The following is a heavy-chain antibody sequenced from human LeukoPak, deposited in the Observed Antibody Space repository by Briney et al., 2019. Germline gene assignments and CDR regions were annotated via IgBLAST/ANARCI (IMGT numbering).Heavy chain of an antibody. J-gene: IGHJ5*02. D-gene: IGHD1-26*01. Sequence: VASVKVSCKASGGTFSSYAISWVRQAPGQGLEWMGGIIPIFGTANYAQKFQGRVTITADESTSTAYMELSSLRSDDTAVYYCARDNSVGETAWWFDPWGQGTLVTVSS. CDR3: ARDNSVGETAWWFDP. CDR1: GGTFSSYA. V-gene: IGHV1-69*13. CDR2: IIPIFGTA.